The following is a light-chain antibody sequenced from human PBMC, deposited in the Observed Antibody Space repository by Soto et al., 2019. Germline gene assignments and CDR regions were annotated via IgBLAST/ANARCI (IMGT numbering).Light chain of an antibody. Sequence: QSALTQPRSVSGSPGQSVTISCTGTSSDVGVYNYVSWYQQYPGKAPKIMIYDVSERPSGVPDRFSGSKSGNTASLTISGLQAEDEADYYCCLYAVTFYVFGTGTKLTVL. CDR3: CLYAVTFYV. CDR2: DVS. CDR1: SSDVGVYNY. J-gene: IGLJ1*01. V-gene: IGLV2-11*01.